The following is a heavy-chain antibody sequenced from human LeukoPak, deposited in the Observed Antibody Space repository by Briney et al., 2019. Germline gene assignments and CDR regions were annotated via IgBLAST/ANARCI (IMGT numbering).Heavy chain of an antibody. CDR1: GGSISSSSYY. CDR2: IYHSGST. J-gene: IGHJ2*01. Sequence: SETLSLTCTVSGGSISSSSYYWGWIRQPPGKGLEWIGSIYHSGSTYYNPSLKSRVTISVDTSKNQFSLKLSSVTAADTAVYYCARVPAGDWRDWYFDLWGRGTLVTVSS. CDR3: ARVPAGDWRDWYFDL. D-gene: IGHD7-27*01. V-gene: IGHV4-39*07.